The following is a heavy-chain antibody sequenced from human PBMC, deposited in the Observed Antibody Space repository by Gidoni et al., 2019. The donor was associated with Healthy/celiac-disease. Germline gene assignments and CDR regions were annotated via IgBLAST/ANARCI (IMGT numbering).Heavy chain of an antibody. D-gene: IGHD6-13*01. CDR1: GFTFSSYA. V-gene: IGHV3-23*01. CDR2: ISGSGGST. CDR3: AKAGGTIAAAGTWQSWFDP. J-gene: IGHJ5*02. Sequence: EVQLSASGGGLVQPGGSLRLSCAASGFTFSSYAMRWVRQAQGKGLEWVSAISGSGGSTYYADSVKCRFTISRDNSKNTLYLQMNSLRAEDTAVYYCAKAGGTIAAAGTWQSWFDPWGQGTLVTVSS.